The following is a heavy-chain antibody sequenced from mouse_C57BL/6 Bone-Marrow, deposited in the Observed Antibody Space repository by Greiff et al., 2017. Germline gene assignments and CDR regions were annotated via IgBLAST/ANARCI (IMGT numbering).Heavy chain of an antibody. Sequence: EVKLVESVAELVRPGASVKLSCTASGFNIKNTYMHWVKQRPEQGLEWIGRIDPANGNTKYAPKFQGKATITADTSSNTAYLQLSSLTSEDTAIYYCAPITTVVAHFDYWGQGTTLTVSS. CDR3: APITTVVAHFDY. D-gene: IGHD1-1*01. CDR2: IDPANGNT. V-gene: IGHV14-3*01. CDR1: GFNIKNTY. J-gene: IGHJ2*01.